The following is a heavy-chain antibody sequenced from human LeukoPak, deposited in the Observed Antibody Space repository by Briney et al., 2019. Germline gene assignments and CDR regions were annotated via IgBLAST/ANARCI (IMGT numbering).Heavy chain of an antibody. CDR2: SYSGGST. CDR3: AREHSGNSFDY. V-gene: IGHV3-53*01. Sequence: PGRSLRLSCAASGFTVSSNYMSWVRQAPGKGLEWVSVSYSGGSTYYADSVKGRFTISRDNSKNPLYLQMNSLRAEDTAVYYCAREHSGNSFDYWGQGTLVTVSS. CDR1: GFTVSSNY. D-gene: IGHD1-26*01. J-gene: IGHJ4*02.